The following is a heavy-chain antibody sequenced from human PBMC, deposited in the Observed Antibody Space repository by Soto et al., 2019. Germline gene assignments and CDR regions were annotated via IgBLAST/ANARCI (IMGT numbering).Heavy chain of an antibody. V-gene: IGHV3-30-3*01. J-gene: IGHJ6*02. CDR2: ISYDGSNK. Sequence: GGSLRLSCAASGFTFSSYAMHWVRQAPGKGLEWVAVISYDGSNKYYADSVKGRFTISRDNSKNPLYLQMNSLRPEDTAGYYCAIDRESLHIVVVTARYYYGMDVWGQGTTVTVSS. D-gene: IGHD2-21*02. CDR1: GFTFSSYA. CDR3: AIDRESLHIVVVTARYYYGMDV.